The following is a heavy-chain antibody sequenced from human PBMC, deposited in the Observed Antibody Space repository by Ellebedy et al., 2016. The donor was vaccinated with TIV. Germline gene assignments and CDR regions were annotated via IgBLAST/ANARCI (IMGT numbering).Heavy chain of an antibody. CDR2: ISYDGSNK. V-gene: IGHV3-30*18. CDR1: GFTFSSYA. CDR3: AKNQVRETGFDI. J-gene: IGHJ3*02. D-gene: IGHD1-14*01. Sequence: GESLKISXAASGFTFSSYAMHWVRQAPGKGLEWVAVISYDGSNKYYADSVKGRFTISRDNSKNTLYLQMNSLRAEDTAVYYCAKNQVRETGFDIWGQGTMVTVSS.